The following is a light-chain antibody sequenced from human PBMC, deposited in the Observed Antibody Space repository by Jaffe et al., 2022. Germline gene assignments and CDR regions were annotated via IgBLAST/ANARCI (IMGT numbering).Light chain of an antibody. CDR3: SSYAGSNNFDVL. V-gene: IGLV2-8*01. J-gene: IGLJ2*01. CDR1: SRDVGGYNY. CDR2: EVS. Sequence: QSALTQPPSASGSPGQLVTISCTGTSRDVGGYNYVSWYQQHPGKAPKLIIYEVSERPSGVPNRFSGSKSGNTASLTVSGLQPEDEADYYCSSYAGSNNFDVLFGGGTKLTVL.